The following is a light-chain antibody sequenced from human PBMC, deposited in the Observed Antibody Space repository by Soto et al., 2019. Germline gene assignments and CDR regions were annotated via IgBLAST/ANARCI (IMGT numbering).Light chain of an antibody. CDR3: QQHNNSPPFT. J-gene: IGKJ3*01. CDR1: QSVGSN. CDR2: GAS. V-gene: IGKV3-15*01. Sequence: EIVMTQSPATLSVSSGERATLSCSARQSVGSNLAWYQQKPGQAPRLLIYGASTRATGIPARFSGSGSGTEFTITISSLQSEDVAVSDCQQHNNSPPFTFGPGTKLDIK.